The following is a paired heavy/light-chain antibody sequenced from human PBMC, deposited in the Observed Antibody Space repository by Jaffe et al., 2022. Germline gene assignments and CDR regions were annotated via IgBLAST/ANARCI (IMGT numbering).Light chain of an antibody. V-gene: IGKV3-11*01. CDR1: QSVGNY. J-gene: IGKJ2*01. CDR3: QQHSSWPPVYT. CDR2: DAS. Sequence: EIVLTQSPDTLSLSPGERATLSCRASQSVGNYLAWYQKKPGQAPRLLIYDASIRATGIPARFSGTGSGTDFTLTISSLEPEDFAVYYCQQHSSWPPVYTFGQGTKLEIK.
Heavy chain of an antibody. CDR2: ILPVLGTK. D-gene: IGHD3-22*01. J-gene: IGHJ4*02. CDR3: ARDLGANTMKYALFAAH. Sequence: QVQLVQSGPEVKKPGSSVKVSCQVSGDSFSSNSINWVRQAPGQGLEWMGGILPVLGTKNYAQKLQGRVAITADSSTSTLYMELSGLTSDDSAMYYCARDLGANTMKYALFAAHWGQGTLVTVSS. CDR1: GDSFSSNS. V-gene: IGHV1-69*01.